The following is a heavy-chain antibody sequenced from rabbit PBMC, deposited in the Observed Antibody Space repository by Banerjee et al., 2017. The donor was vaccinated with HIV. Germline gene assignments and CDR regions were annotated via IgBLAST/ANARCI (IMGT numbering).Heavy chain of an antibody. V-gene: IGHV1S45*01. CDR3: ARDGSGWYYFNL. D-gene: IGHD4-1*01. Sequence: QEQLEESGGDLVKPEGSLTLTCTASGFSFSSSYYVCWVRQAPGKGLEWIACIYAGGSGSTYYASWAKGRFTISKTSSTTVTLQMTSLTAADTATYFCARDGSGWYYFNLWGPGTLVTVS. CDR1: GFSFSSSYY. CDR2: IYAGGSGST. J-gene: IGHJ4*01.